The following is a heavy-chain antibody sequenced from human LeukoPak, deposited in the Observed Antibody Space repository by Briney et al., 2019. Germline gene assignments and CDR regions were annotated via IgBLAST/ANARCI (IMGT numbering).Heavy chain of an antibody. V-gene: IGHV3-66*01. CDR2: IYSGGST. CDR1: GFTVSSNY. Sequence: PGGSLRLSCAASGFTVSSNYMSWVRQAPGKGLEWVSVIYSGGSTYYADSVKGRFTISRDNSKNTLYLQMNSLRAEGTAVYYCARVGGRIAVAGTWGAFDIWGQGTMVTVSS. CDR3: ARVGGRIAVAGTWGAFDI. J-gene: IGHJ3*02. D-gene: IGHD6-19*01.